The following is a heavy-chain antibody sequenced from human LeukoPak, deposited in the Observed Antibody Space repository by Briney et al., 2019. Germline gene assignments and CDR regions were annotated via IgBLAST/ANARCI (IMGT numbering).Heavy chain of an antibody. Sequence: GGSLRLSCAASGFTFDDYGMSWVRQAPGKGLELVSGINWNGGRTGYADSVKGRFTISRDNAKNSLYLQMNGLRAEDTAFYYCARVLGVAVAATGGFDYWGQGTLVTVSS. V-gene: IGHV3-20*04. J-gene: IGHJ4*02. CDR3: ARVLGVAVAATGGFDY. CDR1: GFTFDDYG. CDR2: INWNGGRT. D-gene: IGHD6-19*01.